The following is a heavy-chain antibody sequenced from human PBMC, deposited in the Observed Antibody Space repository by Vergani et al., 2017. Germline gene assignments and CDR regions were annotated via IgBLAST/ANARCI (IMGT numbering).Heavy chain of an antibody. CDR1: GGSFSGYY. CDR2: INHSGST. CDR3: ARVTGGNWFDP. D-gene: IGHD1-14*01. V-gene: IGHV4-34*01. Sequence: QVQLQQWGAGLLKPSETLSLTCAVYGGSFSGYYWSWIRQTPGKGLEWIGEINHSGSTNYNPSLKSRVTISVDTSKNQFSLKLSSVTAADTAVYYCARVTGGNWFDPWGPGNLVTVSS. J-gene: IGHJ5*02.